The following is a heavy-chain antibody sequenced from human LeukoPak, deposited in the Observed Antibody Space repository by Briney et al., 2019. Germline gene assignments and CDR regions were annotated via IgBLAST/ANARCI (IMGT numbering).Heavy chain of an antibody. CDR2: IIPIFGTA. Sequence: GASVRVSCKASGYTFTGYYVHWLRQAPGQGLEWMGGIIPIFGTANYAQKFQGRVTITADESTSTAYMELSSLRSEDTAVYYCASANEDIVVVPAAYPSMDVWGKGTTVTVSP. J-gene: IGHJ6*04. CDR3: ASANEDIVVVPAAYPSMDV. CDR1: GYTFTGYY. D-gene: IGHD2-2*01. V-gene: IGHV1-69*13.